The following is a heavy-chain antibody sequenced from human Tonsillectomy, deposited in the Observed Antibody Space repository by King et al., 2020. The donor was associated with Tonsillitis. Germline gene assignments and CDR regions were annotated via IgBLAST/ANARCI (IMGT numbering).Heavy chain of an antibody. CDR2: ISYDGSKK. D-gene: IGHD5-12*01. V-gene: IGHV3-30*18. CDR3: AKDRVWWLLDS. J-gene: IGHJ4*02. Sequence: VQLVESGGGVVQPGRSLRLSCTASGFIFSNYGMHWVRQAPGKGLEWVAVISYDGSKKFYADSVKGRFTISRDNSKNTLSLHMNSLRPEDTAVYYCAKDRVWWLLDSWGQGTLVTVSS. CDR1: GFIFSNYG.